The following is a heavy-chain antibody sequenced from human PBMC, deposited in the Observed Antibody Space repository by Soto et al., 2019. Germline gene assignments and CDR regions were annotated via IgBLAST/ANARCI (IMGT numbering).Heavy chain of an antibody. D-gene: IGHD1-26*01. Sequence: PGGSLRLSCAFSGFSVSSNYLSWVRQAPGKGLEWVSVHYSGGSTYYADSVQGRFTISRDKSNNTLYLQMRRVRAEDTAVYFCARHRHPRGTVGATSPLDPWGQGTQVTVSS. J-gene: IGHJ5*02. CDR2: HYSGGST. V-gene: IGHV3-53*01. CDR3: ARHRHPRGTVGATSPLDP. CDR1: GFSVSSNY.